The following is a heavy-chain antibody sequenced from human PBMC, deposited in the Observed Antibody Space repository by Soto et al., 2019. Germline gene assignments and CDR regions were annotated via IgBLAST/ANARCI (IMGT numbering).Heavy chain of an antibody. V-gene: IGHV3-72*01. Sequence: PXXSLRLSCVASGFTFSDHYMYWVRQAPGKGLEWVGRIKNKANGYKTEYAASVEGRITISRDDSKNSLSMQINSLKTEDTAVYYCARGPGNPWGQGTLVTVSS. CDR1: GFTFSDHY. J-gene: IGHJ5*02. CDR2: IKNKANGYKT. CDR3: ARGPGNP.